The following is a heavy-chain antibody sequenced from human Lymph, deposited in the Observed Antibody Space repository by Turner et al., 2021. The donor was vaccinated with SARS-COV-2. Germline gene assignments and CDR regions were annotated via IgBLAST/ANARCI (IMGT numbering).Heavy chain of an antibody. V-gene: IGHV3-33*01. J-gene: IGHJ4*02. CDR2: IGFDGSNK. CDR1: GLTFSSYG. Sequence: HVELLESGGGVGQQGMSLKLVGVASGLTFSSYGMHWVRQAPGKGLEWVVFIGFDGSNKYYAESVKCRFTISRNNSKNTLYLQMNSLRAEDTAVYYCARDRAGSSGWYDSYFDYWGQGTLVTVSS. D-gene: IGHD6-19*01. CDR3: ARDRAGSSGWYDSYFDY.